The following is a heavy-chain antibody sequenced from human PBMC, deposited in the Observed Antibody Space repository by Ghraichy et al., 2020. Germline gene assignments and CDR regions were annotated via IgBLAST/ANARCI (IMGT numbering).Heavy chain of an antibody. CDR3: ARGLLGGYYYETRPHFDY. V-gene: IGHV4-34*01. CDR1: GGSFSGYY. J-gene: IGHJ4*02. Sequence: SQTRSLTCAVYGGSFSGYYWSWIRQPPGKGLEWIGEINHSGSTNYNPSLKSRVTISVDTSKNQFSLKLSSVTAADTAVYYCARGLLGGYYYETRPHFDYWGQGTLVTVSS. CDR2: INHSGST. D-gene: IGHD3-22*01.